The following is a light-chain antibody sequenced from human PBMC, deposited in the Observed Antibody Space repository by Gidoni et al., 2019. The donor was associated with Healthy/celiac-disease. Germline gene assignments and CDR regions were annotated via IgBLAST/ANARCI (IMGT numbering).Light chain of an antibody. CDR2: DAS. CDR1: QSISSY. Sequence: EIVLTPSPATLSLSQRERATLSCRASQSISSYLAWYKQQHGRAPRLLLYDASNRATGFPARFSGSGSGTAFTITISSLEHEDFAVYYCRQRSNLLTFGGGTKVEIK. CDR3: RQRSNLLT. V-gene: IGKV3-11*01. J-gene: IGKJ4*01.